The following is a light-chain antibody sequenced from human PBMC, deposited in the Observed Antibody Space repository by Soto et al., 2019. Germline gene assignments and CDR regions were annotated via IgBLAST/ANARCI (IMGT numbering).Light chain of an antibody. CDR2: AAS. CDR1: QSITSY. V-gene: IGKV1-39*01. CDR3: QQTYSTPPVT. J-gene: IGKJ4*01. Sequence: DIQMTQSPSSLSASVGDRVTITCRASQSITSYLNWYQQKPGKAPNLLIYAASSLQSGVPSRFSGRGSGTDFTLTISSLQPEDFATYYCQQTYSTPPVTFGGGTKVEIK.